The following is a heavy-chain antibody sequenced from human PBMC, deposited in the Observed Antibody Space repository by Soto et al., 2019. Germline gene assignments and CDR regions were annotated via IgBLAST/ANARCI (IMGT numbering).Heavy chain of an antibody. J-gene: IGHJ5*01. V-gene: IGHV3-21*01. CDR2: ISSSTSYV. CDR3: ARDPSEGRVGNWFES. Sequence: LRLSCAASGFTFSRYGMNWVRQAPGKGLEWVSSISSSTSYVYYADSVKGRFSVSRDNAKKILYLEMYALRTEDTAVYYCARDPSEGRVGNWFESWGQGTLVTVSS. CDR1: GFTFSRYG. D-gene: IGHD2-2*01.